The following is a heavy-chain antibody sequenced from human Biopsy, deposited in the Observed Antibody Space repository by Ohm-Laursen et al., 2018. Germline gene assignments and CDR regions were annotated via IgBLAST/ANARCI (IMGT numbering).Heavy chain of an antibody. D-gene: IGHD1-7*01. CDR1: GGSASSYL. Sequence: TLSLTCSVSGGSASSYLGSWVRQSTGKGLEWIGRLYTSGDTNYNPSLKSRAAVSEDTSRSQFSLRLTSVPAADTAVYYCATGPKRLTGTSYFESWGRGILVTVSS. J-gene: IGHJ4*02. CDR3: ATGPKRLTGTSYFES. V-gene: IGHV4-4*07. CDR2: LYTSGDT.